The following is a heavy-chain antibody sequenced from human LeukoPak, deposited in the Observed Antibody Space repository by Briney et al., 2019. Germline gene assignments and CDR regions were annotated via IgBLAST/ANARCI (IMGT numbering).Heavy chain of an antibody. D-gene: IGHD5-18*01. CDR1: GFTFSSRD. CDR2: IGTAGDT. CDR3: ARASRGYSYGLFDY. Sequence: GGSLRLSCAASGFTFSSRDMHWVRHATGKGLEWVSAIGTAGDTYYPGSVKGRFTISRENAKNSLYLQMNSLRAGDTAVYYCARASRGYSYGLFDYWGQGTLVTVSS. J-gene: IGHJ4*02. V-gene: IGHV3-13*01.